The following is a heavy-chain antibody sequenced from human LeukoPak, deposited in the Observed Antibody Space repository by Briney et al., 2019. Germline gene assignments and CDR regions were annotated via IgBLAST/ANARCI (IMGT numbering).Heavy chain of an antibody. Sequence: SVKVSCKASGGTFSSYTISWVRQAPGQGLEWMGGIIPIFGTANYAQKFQGRVTITTDESTSTAYMELSSLRSEDTAVYCCARTLAVAGLNWFDPWGQGTLVTVSS. CDR3: ARTLAVAGLNWFDP. CDR1: GGTFSSYT. D-gene: IGHD6-19*01. J-gene: IGHJ5*02. CDR2: IIPIFGTA. V-gene: IGHV1-69*05.